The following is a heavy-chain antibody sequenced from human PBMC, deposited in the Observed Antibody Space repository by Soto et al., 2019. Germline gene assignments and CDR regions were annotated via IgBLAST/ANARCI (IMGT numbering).Heavy chain of an antibody. CDR1: GFTFSSYA. D-gene: IGHD6-19*01. CDR2: ISYDGSNK. Sequence: GGSLRLSCAASGFTFSSYAMHWVRQAPGTGLEWVAVISYDGSNKYYADSVKGRFTISRDNSKNTLYLQMNSLRAEDTAVYYCARSQWLVPSEFDYWGQGTLVTVSS. J-gene: IGHJ4*02. CDR3: ARSQWLVPSEFDY. V-gene: IGHV3-30*04.